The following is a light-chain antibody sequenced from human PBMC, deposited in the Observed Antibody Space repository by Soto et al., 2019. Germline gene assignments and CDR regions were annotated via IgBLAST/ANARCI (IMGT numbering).Light chain of an antibody. J-gene: IGKJ1*01. V-gene: IGKV1-5*01. CDR2: DAS. CDR1: QSISTR. CDR3: QQYKSYSWT. Sequence: GDTVTITCRASQSISTRLAWYQQKPGKAPKLLMYDASSLESGVPSRFSGSGSGTEFTLTIGSLQPDDFATYYCQQYKSYSWTFGQGTKVDI.